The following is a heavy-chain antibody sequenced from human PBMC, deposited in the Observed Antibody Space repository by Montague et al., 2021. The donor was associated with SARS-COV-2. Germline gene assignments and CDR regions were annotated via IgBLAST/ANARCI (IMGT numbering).Heavy chain of an antibody. CDR1: GYSISSGYY. J-gene: IGHJ5*02. Sequence: SETLSLTCTVSGYSISSGYYWGWIRQPSGKGLEWIGSIYHSGSTYYNPSFKSRVTISVDTSKNQFSLKLSSVTAADTAVYYCARERRYCSGGSCYSGWFDPWGQGTLVTVSS. CDR2: IYHSGST. V-gene: IGHV4-38-2*02. CDR3: ARERRYCSGGSCYSGWFDP. D-gene: IGHD2-15*01.